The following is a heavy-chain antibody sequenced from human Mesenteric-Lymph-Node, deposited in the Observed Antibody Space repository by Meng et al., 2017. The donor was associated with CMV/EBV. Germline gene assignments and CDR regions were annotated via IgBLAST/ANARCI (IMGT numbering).Heavy chain of an antibody. J-gene: IGHJ3*02. CDR2: INPNSGGT. V-gene: IGHV1-2*02. Sequence: ASVKVSCKASGYTFTGYYMHWVRQAPGQGLEWMGWINPNSGGTNYAQKFQGRVTMTRDTSINTAYMELSSLKTDDTAVYYCARRQWDLRNALDIWGQGTEVTVSS. CDR3: ARRQWDLRNALDI. D-gene: IGHD1-26*01. CDR1: GYTFTGYY.